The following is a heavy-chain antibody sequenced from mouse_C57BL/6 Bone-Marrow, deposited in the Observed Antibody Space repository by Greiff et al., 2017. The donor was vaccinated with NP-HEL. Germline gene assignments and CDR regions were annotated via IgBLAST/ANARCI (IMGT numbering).Heavy chain of an antibody. CDR3: ARPPYYDGGRGYAMDY. J-gene: IGHJ4*01. Sequence: EVQLQQSGPELVKPGASVKISCKASGYTFTDYYMNWVKQSHGKSLEWIGDINPNNGGTSYNQKFKGKATLTVDKSSSTAYMELRSLTSEDSAVYYCARPPYYDGGRGYAMDYWGQGTSVTVSS. V-gene: IGHV1-26*01. D-gene: IGHD1-1*01. CDR2: INPNNGGT. CDR1: GYTFTDYY.